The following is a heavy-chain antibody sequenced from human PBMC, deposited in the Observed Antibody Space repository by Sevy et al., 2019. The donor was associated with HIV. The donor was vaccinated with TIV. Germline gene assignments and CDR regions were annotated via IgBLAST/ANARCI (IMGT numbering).Heavy chain of an antibody. V-gene: IGHV4-30-4*01. CDR1: GGSISSGDYY. Sequence: SETLSLTCTVSGGSISSGDYYWSWIRQPPGKGLAWIGYMYYSGSTYYNPSLKSRVTISVDTSKNQFSLKLSSVTAADTAVYYCARLRIYYYYGMDVWGQGTTVTVSS. D-gene: IGHD4-17*01. CDR2: MYYSGST. J-gene: IGHJ6*02. CDR3: ARLRIYYYYGMDV.